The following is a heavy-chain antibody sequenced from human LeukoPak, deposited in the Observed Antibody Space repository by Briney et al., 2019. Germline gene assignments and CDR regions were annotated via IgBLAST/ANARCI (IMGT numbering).Heavy chain of an antibody. V-gene: IGHV1-69*01. D-gene: IGHD2-2*02. CDR2: IIPIFGTT. CDR1: GGTFSSYA. Sequence: SVKVSCKASGGTFSSYAISWVRQAPGQGLEWMGGIIPIFGTTNYAQKFQGRVTITADESTSTAYMELSSLRSEDTAVYYCARDPGYCSSTSCYTGDFDYWGQGTLVTVSS. J-gene: IGHJ4*02. CDR3: ARDPGYCSSTSCYTGDFDY.